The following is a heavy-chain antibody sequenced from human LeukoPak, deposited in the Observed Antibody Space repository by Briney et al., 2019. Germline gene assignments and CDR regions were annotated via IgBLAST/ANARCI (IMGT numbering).Heavy chain of an antibody. D-gene: IGHD6-19*01. CDR3: ARGSGWDDY. V-gene: IGHV3-21*01. Sequence: PGGSLRLSCAASGFTFSSYSMNWVRQAPGKGLEWVSSISSSSSYIYYADSARGRFTISRDNAKNSLYLQMNSLRAEDTAVYYCARGSGWDDYWGQGTLVTVSS. CDR1: GFTFSSYS. CDR2: ISSSSSYI. J-gene: IGHJ4*02.